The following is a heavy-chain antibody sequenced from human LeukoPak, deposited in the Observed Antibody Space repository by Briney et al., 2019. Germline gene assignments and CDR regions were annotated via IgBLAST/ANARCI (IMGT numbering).Heavy chain of an antibody. CDR1: GFTFSSYS. D-gene: IGHD6-25*01. CDR3: AKEGAPGIATDFDY. CDR2: ISSSSSYI. J-gene: IGHJ4*02. V-gene: IGHV3-21*01. Sequence: PGGSLRLSCAASGFTFSSYSMNWVRQAPGKGLEWVSSISSSSSYIYYADSVKGRFTISRDNAKNSLYLQMNSLRAEDTAVYYCAKEGAPGIATDFDYWGQGTLVTVSS.